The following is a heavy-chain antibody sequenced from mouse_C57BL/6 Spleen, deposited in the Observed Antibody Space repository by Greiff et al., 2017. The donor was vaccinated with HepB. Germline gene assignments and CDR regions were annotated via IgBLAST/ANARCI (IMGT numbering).Heavy chain of an antibody. CDR1: GYTFTSYW. V-gene: IGHV1-69*01. Sequence: QVQLQQPGAELVMPGASVKLSCKASGYTFTSYWMHWVKQRPGQGLEWIGEIDPSDSYTNYNQKFKGKSTLTVDKSSSTAYMQLSSLTSEDSAVYYCARSGYYGSSYKGLAYWGQGTLVTVSA. CDR2: IDPSDSYT. J-gene: IGHJ3*01. D-gene: IGHD1-1*01. CDR3: ARSGYYGSSYKGLAY.